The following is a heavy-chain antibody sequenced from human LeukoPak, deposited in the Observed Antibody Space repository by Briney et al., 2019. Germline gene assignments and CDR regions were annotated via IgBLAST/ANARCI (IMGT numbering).Heavy chain of an antibody. CDR3: VRGVRI. J-gene: IGHJ3*02. CDR1: GGSISSSSYY. D-gene: IGHD3-10*01. Sequence: SETLSLTCTVSGGSISSSSYYWGWIRQPPGKGLEWIGNIYYTGGTHYNPSLKSRVTISVDTSKNQFSLKLSSVTAADTAVYHCVRGVRIWGQGTIVTVSS. V-gene: IGHV4-39*01. CDR2: IYYTGGT.